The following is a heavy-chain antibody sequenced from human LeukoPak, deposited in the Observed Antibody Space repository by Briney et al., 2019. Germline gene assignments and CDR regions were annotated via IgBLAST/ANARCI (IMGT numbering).Heavy chain of an antibody. CDR3: ATYRVRHLNSLDY. J-gene: IGHJ4*02. CDR1: EFTFSTYW. V-gene: IGHV3-7*03. Sequence: GGSLRLSCVASEFTFSTYWMTWVRQAPGKGLEWVANINQDGSEKNYVDSVKVRFTVSRDNAKNSLFLQMNSLRAEDTAVYYCATYRVRHLNSLDYWGRGTLVSVSS. D-gene: IGHD3-16*02. CDR2: INQDGSEK.